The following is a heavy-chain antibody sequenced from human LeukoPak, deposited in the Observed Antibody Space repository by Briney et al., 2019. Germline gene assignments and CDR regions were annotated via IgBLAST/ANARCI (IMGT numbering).Heavy chain of an antibody. CDR3: ARSGFLLQKGYFDY. J-gene: IGHJ4*02. Sequence: GGSLRLSCAASGFTFSSYAMSWIRQAPGKGLEWVSYISSSGSTIYYADSVKGRFTISRDNAKNSLYLQMNSLRAEDTAVYYCARSGFLLQKGYFDYWGQGTLVTVSS. CDR2: ISSSGSTI. V-gene: IGHV3-11*04. D-gene: IGHD5-24*01. CDR1: GFTFSSYA.